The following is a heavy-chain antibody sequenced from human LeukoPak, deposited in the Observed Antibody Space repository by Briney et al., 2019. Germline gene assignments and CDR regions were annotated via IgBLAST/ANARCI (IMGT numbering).Heavy chain of an antibody. D-gene: IGHD3-16*02. CDR2: ISYDGSNK. CDR1: GFTFSSYG. CDR3: AKRFGGVIAAFEY. J-gene: IGHJ4*02. V-gene: IGHV3-30*18. Sequence: GRSLRLSCAASGFTFSSYGMHWVRQAPGKGLEWVAVISYDGSNKYYADSVKGRFTISRDNSKHTLYLQMNSLRAEEKAVYYCAKRFGGVIAAFEYWGQRTLLTVSS.